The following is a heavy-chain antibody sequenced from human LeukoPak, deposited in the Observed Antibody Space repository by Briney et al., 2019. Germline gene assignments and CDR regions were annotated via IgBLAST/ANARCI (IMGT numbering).Heavy chain of an antibody. V-gene: IGHV3-23*01. D-gene: IGHD3-22*01. Sequence: GGSLRLSCAASGFTFSSYAMHWVRQAPGKGLEWVSAISGSGGSTYYADSVKGRFTISRDNSKNTLYLQMNSLRAEDTAVYYCALSSRMAYDSSGYSIYWGQGTLVTVSS. CDR1: GFTFSSYA. J-gene: IGHJ4*02. CDR3: ALSSRMAYDSSGYSIY. CDR2: ISGSGGST.